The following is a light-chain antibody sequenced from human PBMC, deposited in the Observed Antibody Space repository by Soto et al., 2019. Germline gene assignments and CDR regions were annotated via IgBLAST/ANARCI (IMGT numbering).Light chain of an antibody. V-gene: IGLV2-11*01. CDR3: CSYAGPYTWI. CDR1: SNNVGGYNY. CDR2: DVT. J-gene: IGLJ2*01. Sequence: QSVLTQPRSVSGSPGQAVTISCTGASNNVGGYNYVSWYQHHPGKVPQLIIYDVTKRPSGVPDRFSGSKSGNTASLTISGLQVEDEADYYCCSYAGPYTWIFGGGTTLTVL.